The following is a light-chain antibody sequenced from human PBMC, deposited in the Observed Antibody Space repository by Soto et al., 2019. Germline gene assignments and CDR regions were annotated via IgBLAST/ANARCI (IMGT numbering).Light chain of an antibody. V-gene: IGLV2-14*01. CDR2: DVS. Sequence: QSALTQPASVSGSPGQSITISCTGTSSDVGGYNYVSWYQQHPGKAPTLMIYDVSTRPSGVSNRFSGSKSGNMASLTISGLQAEDEADYYCSSYTSSSTQVFGTGTKVTVL. J-gene: IGLJ1*01. CDR3: SSYTSSSTQV. CDR1: SSDVGGYNY.